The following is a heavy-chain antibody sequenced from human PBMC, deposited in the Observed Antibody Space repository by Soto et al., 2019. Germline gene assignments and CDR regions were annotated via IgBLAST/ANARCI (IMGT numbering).Heavy chain of an antibody. CDR1: GFTFSSYW. CDR3: ARAFNRWLQSVNGY. J-gene: IGHJ4*02. Sequence: EVQLVESGGGLVQPGGSLRLSCAASGFTFSSYWMHWVRQAPGKGLVWVSRINSDGSSTSYADSVKGRFTISRDNDKKTLYLQMNSLRAEDTAVYYCARAFNRWLQSVNGYWGQGTLVTVSS. CDR2: INSDGSST. V-gene: IGHV3-74*01. D-gene: IGHD5-12*01.